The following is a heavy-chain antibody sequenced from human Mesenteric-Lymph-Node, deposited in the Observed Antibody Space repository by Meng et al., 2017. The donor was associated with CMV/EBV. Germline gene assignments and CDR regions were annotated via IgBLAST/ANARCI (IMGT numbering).Heavy chain of an antibody. CDR2: INHSGST. V-gene: IGHV4-34*01. CDR3: ARHQRWLKSEGGFNY. CDR1: GGAFSGYY. D-gene: IGHD4-23*01. Sequence: LPHRWGAGSLTLSTTLSPPGACYGGAFSGYYWSWTRPPPGKGLEWIGEINHSGSTNYNPSLKSRVTISVDTSKNQFSLKLSSVTAADTAVYYCARHQRWLKSEGGFNYWGQGTLVTVSS. J-gene: IGHJ4*02.